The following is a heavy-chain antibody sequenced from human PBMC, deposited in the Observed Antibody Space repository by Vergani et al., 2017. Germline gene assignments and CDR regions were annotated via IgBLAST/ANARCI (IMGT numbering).Heavy chain of an antibody. D-gene: IGHD1-1*01. Sequence: LEESGGGSVKPGGSLRLSCAASGFKFSDHYMSWIRQAPGKGLEWVSHISPGASTVSYTDSVTGRFTVSRDNDNNSLTLNMTTLRVEDTAVYYCANHPGISTTRHYYAMDVGGQGTTVTVSS. V-gene: IGHV3-11*04. J-gene: IGHJ6*02. CDR1: GFKFSDHY. CDR2: ISPGASTV. CDR3: ANHPGISTTRHYYAMDV.